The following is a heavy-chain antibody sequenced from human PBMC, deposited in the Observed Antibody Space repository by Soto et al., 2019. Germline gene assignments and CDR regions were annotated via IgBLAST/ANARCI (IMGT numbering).Heavy chain of an antibody. CDR2: INPKSGGT. D-gene: IGHD1-26*01. Sequence: ASVKVSCKASGYTFTVYYMHWVRQAPGQGLEWMGWINPKSGGTMYPQKFQGRVTMTWDTSISTAYVALTRLRSDDTAVYYCARDLAKGGGSAGFDYWGQGTLVTVSS. CDR1: GYTFTVYY. V-gene: IGHV1-2*02. J-gene: IGHJ4*02. CDR3: ARDLAKGGGSAGFDY.